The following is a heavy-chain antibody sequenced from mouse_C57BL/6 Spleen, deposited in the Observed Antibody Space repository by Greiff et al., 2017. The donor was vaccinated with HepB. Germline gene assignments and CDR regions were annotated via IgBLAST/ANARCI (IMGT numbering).Heavy chain of an antibody. Sequence: EVKLVESGGGLVKPGGSLKLSCAASGFTFSDYGMHWVRQAPEKGLEWVAYISSGSSTIYYADTVKGRFTISRDNAKNTLFLQMTSLRSEDTAMYYCARGPYGIIYAMDYWGQGTSVTVSS. J-gene: IGHJ4*01. CDR1: GFTFSDYG. CDR3: ARGPYGIIYAMDY. D-gene: IGHD2-1*01. V-gene: IGHV5-17*01. CDR2: ISSGSSTI.